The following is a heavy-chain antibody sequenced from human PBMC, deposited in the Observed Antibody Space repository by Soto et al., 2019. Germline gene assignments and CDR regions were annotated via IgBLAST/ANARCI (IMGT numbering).Heavy chain of an antibody. Sequence: GGSLRLSCAASGFTFSSYAMSWVRQAPGKGPEWVSAISGSGGSTYYADSVKGRFTISRDNSKNTLYLQMNSLRAEDTAVYYCAKDRTVTTYYYYYGMDVWGQGTTVTVSS. CDR3: AKDRTVTTYYYYYGMDV. V-gene: IGHV3-23*01. D-gene: IGHD4-4*01. CDR1: GFTFSSYA. CDR2: ISGSGGST. J-gene: IGHJ6*02.